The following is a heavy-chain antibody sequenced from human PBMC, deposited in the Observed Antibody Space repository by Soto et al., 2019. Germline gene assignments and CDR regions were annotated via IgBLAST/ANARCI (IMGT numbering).Heavy chain of an antibody. J-gene: IGHJ4*02. CDR3: AMGGDYYDSSGYPQGFDY. D-gene: IGHD3-22*01. CDR1: GGSISSGGYY. CDR2: IYYSGST. Sequence: QVQLQESGPGLVKPSQTLSLTCTVSGGSISSGGYYWSWIRQHPGKGLEWIGYIYYSGSTYYNPSLKRRVTRSVDPSKNQFSLKLSSVTAADTAVYYCAMGGDYYDSSGYPQGFDYWGQGTLVTVSS. V-gene: IGHV4-31*03.